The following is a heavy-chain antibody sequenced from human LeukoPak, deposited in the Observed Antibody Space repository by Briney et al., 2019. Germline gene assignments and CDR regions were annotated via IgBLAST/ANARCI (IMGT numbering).Heavy chain of an antibody. CDR2: ISAYNGNT. V-gene: IGHV1-18*04. J-gene: IGHJ4*02. D-gene: IGHD6-13*01. CDR3: ARTQQPRLRPPFDY. Sequence: GASVKVSCKASGYTFTGYYMHWVRQAPGQGLEWMGWISAYNGNTNYAQKLQGRVTMTTDTSTSTAYMELRSLRSDDTAVYYCARTQQPRLRPPFDYWGQGTLVTVSS. CDR1: GYTFTGYY.